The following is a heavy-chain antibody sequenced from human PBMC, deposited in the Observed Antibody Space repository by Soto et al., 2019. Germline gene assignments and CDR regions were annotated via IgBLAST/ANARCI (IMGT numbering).Heavy chain of an antibody. V-gene: IGHV3-11*01. Sequence: QVQLVESGGGLVKPGGSLRLSCAASGFTLSDYYMTWIRQAPGKGLEWVSDISISGTTIHYADSVRGRFTISRDNAKNAVWVQMSALRGQDPAVCDCARFRGDGYSNFWGQATLVTVSS. CDR2: ISISGTTI. J-gene: IGHJ4*02. D-gene: IGHD3-9*01. CDR3: ARFRGDGYSNF. CDR1: GFTLSDYY.